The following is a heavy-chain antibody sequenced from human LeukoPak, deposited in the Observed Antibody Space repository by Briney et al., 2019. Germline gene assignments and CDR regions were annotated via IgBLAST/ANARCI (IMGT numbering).Heavy chain of an antibody. V-gene: IGHV3-30-3*01. J-gene: IGHJ6*02. D-gene: IGHD2-15*01. CDR3: ARDGVVVVVAATSLYYGMDV. CDR1: GFTFSSYA. CDR2: ISYDGSNK. Sequence: NPGGSLRLSCAASGFTFSSYAMSWVRQAPGKGLEWVAVISYDGSNKYYADSVKGRFTISRDNSKNTLYLQMNSLRAEDTAVYYCARDGVVVVVAATSLYYGMDVWGQGTTVTVSS.